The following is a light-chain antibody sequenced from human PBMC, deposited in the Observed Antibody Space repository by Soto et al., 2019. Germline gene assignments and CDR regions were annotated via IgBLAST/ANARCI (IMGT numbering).Light chain of an antibody. V-gene: IGKV1-39*01. CDR1: QSISSY. CDR2: AAS. Sequence: QMTQSPSTLSASVGDRVTITCRASQSISSYLNWYQQKPGKAPKLLIYAASSLQSGVPSRFSGSGSGTDFTLTISRLEPEDFAVYYCQQYGSSPLTFGGGTKVDIK. CDR3: QQYGSSPLT. J-gene: IGKJ4*01.